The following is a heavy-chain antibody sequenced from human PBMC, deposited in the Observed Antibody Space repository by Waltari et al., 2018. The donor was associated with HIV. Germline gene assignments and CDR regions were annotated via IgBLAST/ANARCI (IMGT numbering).Heavy chain of an antibody. Sequence: QVQLVQSGAEVKKPGASVKVSCKASGYTFTGYYMHWVRQAPGQGLEWMGCINPNRGGTNYAQKFQGRVTMTRDTSISTAYMELSRLRSDDTAVYYCARGVNYYDSSGRHAFDIWGQGTMVTVSS. CDR1: GYTFTGYY. CDR2: INPNRGGT. J-gene: IGHJ3*02. CDR3: ARGVNYYDSSGRHAFDI. V-gene: IGHV1-2*02. D-gene: IGHD3-22*01.